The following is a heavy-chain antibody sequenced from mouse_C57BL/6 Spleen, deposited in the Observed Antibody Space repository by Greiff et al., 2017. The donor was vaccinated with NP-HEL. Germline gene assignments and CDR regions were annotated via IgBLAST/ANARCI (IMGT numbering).Heavy chain of an antibody. V-gene: IGHV1-50*01. Sequence: QVQLQQPGAELVKPGASVKLSCKASGYTFTSYWMQWVKQRPGQGLEWIGEIDPSDSYTNYNQKFKGKATLTVDTSSSTAYMQLSSLTSEDSAVYYGARRVLNFDYWGQGTTLTVSS. D-gene: IGHD2-14*01. CDR3: ARRVLNFDY. CDR1: GYTFTSYW. CDR2: IDPSDSYT. J-gene: IGHJ2*01.